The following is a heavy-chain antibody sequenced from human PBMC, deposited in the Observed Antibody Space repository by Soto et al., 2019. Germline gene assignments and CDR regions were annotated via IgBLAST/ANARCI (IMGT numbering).Heavy chain of an antibody. D-gene: IGHD4-4*01. J-gene: IGHJ6*02. CDR3: AIQGVAPYYYYGSDV. Sequence: QVQLVQSGAEVKKPGASVKVSCKASGYTFTRSGISWVRQAPGQGLEWMGWISTYNGDTNYAQTFQGRVTMTTDTPTSTAYMEPGSLRPDNTAVYYCAIQGVAPYYYYGSDVWGQGTPVTVSS. CDR1: GYTFTRSG. CDR2: ISTYNGDT. V-gene: IGHV1-18*01.